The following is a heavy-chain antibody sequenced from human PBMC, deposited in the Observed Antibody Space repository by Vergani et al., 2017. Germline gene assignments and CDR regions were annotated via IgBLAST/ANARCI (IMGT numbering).Heavy chain of an antibody. CDR2: ISSSSSYI. CDR1: GFTFSSYS. CDR3: ARDRRGHYGSGMKRYYYGMDV. Sequence: EVQLVESGGGLVKPGGSLRLSCAASGFTFSSYSMNWVRQAPGKGLDWVSSISSSSSYIYYADSVKGRFTISRDNAKKSLYRQMNSRSAEDTAGYYCARDRRGHYGSGMKRYYYGMDVWGQGTTVTVSS. D-gene: IGHD3-10*01. J-gene: IGHJ6*02. V-gene: IGHV3-21*01.